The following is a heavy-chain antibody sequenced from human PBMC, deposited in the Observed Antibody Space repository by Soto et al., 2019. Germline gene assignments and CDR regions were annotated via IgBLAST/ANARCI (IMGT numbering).Heavy chain of an antibody. CDR2: FCVSGGST. J-gene: IGHJ3*02. V-gene: IGHV3-23*01. CDR1: GFTFSSYA. Sequence: GGSLRLSCAASGFTFSSYAMSWVRQAPGKGLEWVSAFCVSGGSTYYADSVKGRFTISRDNSKNTLYLQMNSLRAEDTAVYYCAKDVTRDYDYIWGSFDAFDIWGQGTMVTVSS. D-gene: IGHD3-16*01. CDR3: AKDVTRDYDYIWGSFDAFDI.